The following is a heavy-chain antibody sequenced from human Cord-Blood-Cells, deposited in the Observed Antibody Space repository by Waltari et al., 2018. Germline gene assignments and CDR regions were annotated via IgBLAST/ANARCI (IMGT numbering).Heavy chain of an antibody. Sequence: QVQLVESGGGVVQPGRSLRLSCAASGFTFSSYGMHWVRQAPGEGLEWVAVIWYDGSNKYDADSVQGPFTISRENSKNTLYLQMNSLRAEDTAVYYCARDLGGGWFDPWGQGTLVTVSS. J-gene: IGHJ5*02. CDR2: IWYDGSNK. CDR1: GFTFSSYG. D-gene: IGHD3-16*01. CDR3: ARDLGGGWFDP. V-gene: IGHV3-33*01.